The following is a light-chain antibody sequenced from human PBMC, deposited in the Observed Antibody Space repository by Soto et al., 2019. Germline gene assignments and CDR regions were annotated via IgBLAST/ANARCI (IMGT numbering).Light chain of an antibody. CDR1: SSDVGGYNY. V-gene: IGLV2-8*01. CDR3: CSYAGNSNYV. CDR2: EVT. J-gene: IGLJ1*01. Sequence: QSALTQPPSASGSPGQSVTISCTGTSSDVGGYNYVSWYQQHPGEAPKLIIYEVTKRPSGFPDRFSGSKSGNTASLTVSGLQAEDEADYHCCSYAGNSNYVFGTGTKVTV.